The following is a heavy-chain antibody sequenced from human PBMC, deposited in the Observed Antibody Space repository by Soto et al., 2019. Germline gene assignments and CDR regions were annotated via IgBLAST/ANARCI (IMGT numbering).Heavy chain of an antibody. J-gene: IGHJ4*02. CDR1: GFTFRGYW. D-gene: IGHD3-10*01. Sequence: ESGGGLVQPGGSLRLSCAASGFTFRGYWMSWVRQAPGKGLEWVANIKQDGSEKYYVDSVKGRFTISRDNAKNSLYLQMNSLRAEDTAVYYCARASRVRGVIRFDYWGQGTLVTVSS. V-gene: IGHV3-7*01. CDR3: ARASRVRGVIRFDY. CDR2: IKQDGSEK.